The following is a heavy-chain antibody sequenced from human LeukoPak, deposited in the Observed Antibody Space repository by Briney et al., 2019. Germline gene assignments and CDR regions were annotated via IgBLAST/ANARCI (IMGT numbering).Heavy chain of an antibody. CDR2: INPNSGGT. D-gene: IGHD2-15*01. V-gene: IGHV1-2*02. J-gene: IGHJ3*02. CDR1: RYTFTGYF. Sequence: ASVKVSCKASRYTFTGYFMHWVRQAPGQGLEWMGWINPNSGGTNYAQKFQGRVTLTRDTSISTAYMELSRLRSDDTAVYYCAREEGIVVVVARSSAFDIWGQGTMVTVSS. CDR3: AREEGIVVVVARSSAFDI.